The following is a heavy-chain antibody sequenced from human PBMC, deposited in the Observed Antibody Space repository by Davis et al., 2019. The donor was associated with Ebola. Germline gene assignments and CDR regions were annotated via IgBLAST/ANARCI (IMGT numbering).Heavy chain of an antibody. J-gene: IGHJ5*02. CDR2: IYYNGNT. D-gene: IGHD6-13*01. Sequence: MPSETLSLTCPVPGGSFSSSIYPWGSIRQAPGRGMEWIGSIYYNGNTHYNPPLKNRATLSVDTSKNQFSLKLKSVTAADTAVYYCARRIAAAAATRDDPWGQGILVTVSS. V-gene: IGHV4-39*01. CDR1: GGSFSSSIYP. CDR3: ARRIAAAAATRDDP.